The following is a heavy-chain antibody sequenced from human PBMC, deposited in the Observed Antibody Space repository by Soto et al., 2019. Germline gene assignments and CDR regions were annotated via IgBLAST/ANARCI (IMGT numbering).Heavy chain of an antibody. CDR1: CGSFSGYY. CDR3: ARMEGARYFDY. J-gene: IGHJ4*02. CDR2: INHSGST. V-gene: IGHV4-34*01. D-gene: IGHD1-26*01. Sequence: SETLSLTCAVYCGSFSGYYWSWIRQPPGKGLEWIGEINHSGSTNYNPSLKSRVTISVDTSKNQFSLKLSSVTAADTAVYYCARMEGARYFDYWGQGTLVTVSS.